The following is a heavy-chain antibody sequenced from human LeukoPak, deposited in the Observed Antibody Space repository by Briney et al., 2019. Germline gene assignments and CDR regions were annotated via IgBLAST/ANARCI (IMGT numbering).Heavy chain of an antibody. CDR3: ARRTTVTTLFDY. J-gene: IGHJ4*02. D-gene: IGHD4-17*01. V-gene: IGHV4-34*01. CDR2: INHSGST. CDR1: GGSFSGCY. Sequence: SETLSLTCAVYGGSFSGCYWSWIRQPPGKGLEWIGEINHSGSTNYNPSRKSRVTISVDTSKNQFSLKLSSVTAADTAVYYCARRTTVTTLFDYWGQGTLVTVSP.